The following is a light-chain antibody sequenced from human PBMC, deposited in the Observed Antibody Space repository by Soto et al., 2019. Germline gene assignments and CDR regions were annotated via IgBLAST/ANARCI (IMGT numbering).Light chain of an antibody. V-gene: IGKV3-15*01. CDR2: GAS. CDR3: QQYYSTQYT. CDR1: QSVSTN. J-gene: IGKJ2*01. Sequence: EIVMTQSPATLSVSPGASATLSCRASQSVSTNLAWYQQKPGQVPRVLIYGASTRATEIPARFSGSGSGTEFTLTIDSLQSEDVAVYYCQQYYSTQYTFGQGTKLEIK.